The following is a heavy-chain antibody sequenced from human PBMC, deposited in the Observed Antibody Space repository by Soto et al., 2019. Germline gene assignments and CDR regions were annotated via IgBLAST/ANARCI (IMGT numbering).Heavy chain of an antibody. V-gene: IGHV3-15*01. CDR1: GFTFSNAW. D-gene: IGHD3-9*01. J-gene: IGHJ4*02. CDR3: TPLVYCDILTGYYLDY. CDR2: IKSKTDGGTT. Sequence: EVQLVESGGGLVKPGGSLRLSCAASGFTFSNAWMSWVRQAPGKGLEWVGRIKSKTDGGTTDYAAPVKGRFTISRDDSRXXLYLQMNSLKTEDTAVYYCTPLVYCDILTGYYLDYWGQGTLVTVSS.